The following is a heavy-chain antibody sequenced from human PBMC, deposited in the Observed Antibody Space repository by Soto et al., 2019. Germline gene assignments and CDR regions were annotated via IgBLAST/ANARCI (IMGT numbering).Heavy chain of an antibody. V-gene: IGHV3-23*01. J-gene: IGHJ6*03. CDR1: GFTFSSYA. D-gene: IGHD3-10*01. CDR2: ISGSGGST. CDR3: AKHGGMFRGVIRWLAYYYMDV. Sequence: EVQLLESGGGLVQPGGSLRLSCAASGFTFSSYAMSWVRQAPGKGLEWVSAISGSGGSTYYADSVKGRFTISRDNSKNTLYLQMNSLRAEDTAVYYCAKHGGMFRGVIRWLAYYYMDVWGKGTTVTVSS.